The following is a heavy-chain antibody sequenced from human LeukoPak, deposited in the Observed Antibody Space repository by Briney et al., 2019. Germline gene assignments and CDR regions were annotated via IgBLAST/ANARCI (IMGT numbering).Heavy chain of an antibody. Sequence: SETPSLTCTVSGGSINSHSYYWGWIRQPPGKGLEWIGSVYYDGTSYSNPSLTSRAAVFVDTSRDEFSLDLSFVTAADTAVYYCVRHISTNTGYFDSCGQGTLVSVSS. CDR2: VYYDGTS. D-gene: IGHD5-24*01. CDR3: VRHISTNTGYFDS. J-gene: IGHJ4*02. V-gene: IGHV4-39*01. CDR1: GGSINSHSYY.